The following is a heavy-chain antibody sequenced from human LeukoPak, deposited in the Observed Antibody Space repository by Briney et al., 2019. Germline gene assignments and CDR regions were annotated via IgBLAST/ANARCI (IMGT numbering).Heavy chain of an antibody. V-gene: IGHV4-39*01. CDR1: GGSISSSSYY. Sequence: SETLSLTCTVSGGSISSSSYYWGWIRQPPGKGLEWIGSIYYSGSTYYNPSLKSRVTISVDTSKNQFSLKLSSVTAAGTAVYYCARPREYSGYDYWGQGTLVTVSS. D-gene: IGHD5-12*01. CDR3: ARPREYSGYDY. CDR2: IYYSGST. J-gene: IGHJ4*02.